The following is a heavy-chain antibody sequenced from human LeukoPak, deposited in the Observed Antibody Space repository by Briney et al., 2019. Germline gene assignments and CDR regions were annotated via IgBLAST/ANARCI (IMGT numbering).Heavy chain of an antibody. CDR3: AVATVTTSDY. V-gene: IGHV1-18*04. CDR2: ISAYNGNT. J-gene: IGHJ4*02. Sequence: ASLKLSCTASGYTFTSYGISWVRQAPGQGLEWMGWISAYNGNTNYAQKLQGRVTMTTDTSTSRAYMELRSLRSDDTAVYYGAVATVTTSDYWGQGTPVTVSS. D-gene: IGHD4-17*01. CDR1: GYTFTSYG.